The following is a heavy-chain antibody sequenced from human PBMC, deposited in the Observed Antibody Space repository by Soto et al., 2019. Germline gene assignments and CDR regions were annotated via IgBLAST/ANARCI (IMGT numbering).Heavy chain of an antibody. J-gene: IGHJ5*02. V-gene: IGHV4-39*01. CDR1: GGSISSSSYF. Sequence: QLQLQESGPGLVKPSETLSLTCSVSGGSISSSSYFWGWIRQPPGKGLEWIGSIYYSGSTYYNPSLKSRLTVSVDTSKNQFSLKLSSVTAADTAVYYCARHPSDFWFDPWGQGTLVTVSS. CDR2: IYYSGST. D-gene: IGHD2-21*02. CDR3: ARHPSDFWFDP.